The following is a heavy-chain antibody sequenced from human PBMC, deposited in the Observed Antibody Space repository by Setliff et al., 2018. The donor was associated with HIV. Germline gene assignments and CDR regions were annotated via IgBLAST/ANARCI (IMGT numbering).Heavy chain of an antibody. CDR3: AKTASYYLPADY. CDR2: IYNAGDA. CDR1: GFTVSGNY. V-gene: IGHV3-66*01. Sequence: GSLRLSCAASGFTVSGNYMIWVRQAPNKGLEWVSLIYNAGDAYYADSVKGRFTISRDNSKNTLYLQMNNLRVEDTAVYFCAKTASYYLPADYWGRGTLVTV. D-gene: IGHD1-26*01. J-gene: IGHJ4*02.